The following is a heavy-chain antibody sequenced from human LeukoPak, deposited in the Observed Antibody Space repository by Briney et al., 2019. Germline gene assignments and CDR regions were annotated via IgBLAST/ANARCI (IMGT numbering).Heavy chain of an antibody. CDR1: VYTFTTYD. CDR2: MNPNSGNT. D-gene: IGHD2-15*01. CDR3: ARGSFSRWTTQSYFDY. V-gene: IGHV1-8*01. Sequence: ASVKVSCKASVYTFTTYDIYWLRPATGHGLQWMGWMNPNSGNTGSAQSFQGRVTMTRNASMSSAYMELSSLRPEDTAVYYCARGSFSRWTTQSYFDYWGQGTLVTVSS. J-gene: IGHJ4*02.